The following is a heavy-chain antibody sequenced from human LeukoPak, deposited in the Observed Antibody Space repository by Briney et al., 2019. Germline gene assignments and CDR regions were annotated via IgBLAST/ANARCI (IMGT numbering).Heavy chain of an antibody. Sequence: GGSLRLSCAASGFTVSSNDMSWVRQAPGKGLEWVSVIYSGGSTYYADSVKGRFTISRDHSKNTLYLQMNSLIAEDTAVYYCAKSGYNRFDYWGQGTRVTVSS. CDR3: AKSGYNRFDY. V-gene: IGHV3-53*01. J-gene: IGHJ4*02. CDR1: GFTVSSND. D-gene: IGHD5-24*01. CDR2: IYSGGST.